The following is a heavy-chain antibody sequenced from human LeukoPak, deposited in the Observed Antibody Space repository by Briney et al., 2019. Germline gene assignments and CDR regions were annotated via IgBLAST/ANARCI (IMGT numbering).Heavy chain of an antibody. J-gene: IGHJ4*02. CDR1: GFTFSSYG. V-gene: IGHV3-30*18. Sequence: GGSPRLSCAASGFTFSSYGMHWVRQAPGKGLEWVAVISYDGSNKYYVDSVKGRFTISRDNSKNTLYLQMNSLRAEDTAVYYCAKGTYSSGWYESDYWGQGTLVTVSS. CDR2: ISYDGSNK. CDR3: AKGTYSSGWYESDY. D-gene: IGHD6-19*01.